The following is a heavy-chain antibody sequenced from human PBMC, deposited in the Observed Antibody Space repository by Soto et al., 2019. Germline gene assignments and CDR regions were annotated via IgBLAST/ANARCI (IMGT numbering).Heavy chain of an antibody. J-gene: IGHJ4*02. V-gene: IGHV1-18*01. CDR2: ISAYNGNT. Sequence: ASVKVSCKASGYTFTSYGISWVRQAPGQGLEWMGWISAYNGNTNYAQKLQGRVTMTTDTSTSTAYMELRSLRSDDTAVYYCARGAPDIVVLPAAPSAEGDDYFDYWGQGTLVTVSS. D-gene: IGHD2-2*01. CDR1: GYTFTSYG. CDR3: ARGAPDIVVLPAAPSAEGDDYFDY.